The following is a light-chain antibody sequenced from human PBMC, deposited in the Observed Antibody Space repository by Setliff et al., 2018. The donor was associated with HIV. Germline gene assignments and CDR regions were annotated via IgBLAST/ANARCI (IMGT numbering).Light chain of an antibody. CDR2: EVN. Sequence: QSVLTQPASVSGSPGQSITISCSGNTSDVGSYNLVSWYQQHPGKAPKLTIFEVNKRPSGVAPRFSGSKSGNTASLTISGLQAEEEADYYCCSYAGVDTLEVFGTGTKVTV. CDR3: CSYAGVDTLEV. V-gene: IGLV2-23*02. J-gene: IGLJ1*01. CDR1: TSDVGSYNL.